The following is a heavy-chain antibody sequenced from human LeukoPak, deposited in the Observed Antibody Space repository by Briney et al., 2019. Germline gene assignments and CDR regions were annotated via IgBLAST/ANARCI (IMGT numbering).Heavy chain of an antibody. V-gene: IGHV1-2*06. CDR1: GYTFTGYY. Sequence: ASVKVSCKASGYTFTGYYMHWVRQAPGQGLEWMGRINPNSGGTNYAQKFQGRVNMTRDTSISTAYMELSRLRSDDTAVYYCARDSGDYYDSSGYNWFDPWGQGTLVTVSS. D-gene: IGHD3-22*01. J-gene: IGHJ5*02. CDR2: INPNSGGT. CDR3: ARDSGDYYDSSGYNWFDP.